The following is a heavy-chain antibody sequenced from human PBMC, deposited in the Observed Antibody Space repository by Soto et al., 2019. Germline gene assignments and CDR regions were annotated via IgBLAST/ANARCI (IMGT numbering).Heavy chain of an antibody. CDR3: ARQVGSYDFWSGPNYYYYYMDV. V-gene: IGHV4-39*01. J-gene: IGHJ6*03. CDR2: IYYSGST. CDR1: GGSISSSSYY. D-gene: IGHD3-3*01. Sequence: QLQLQESGPGLVKPSETLSLTCTVSGGSISSSSYYWGWIRQPPGKGLEWIGSIYYSGSTYYNPSLKSRVTISVDTSKNQFSLKLSSVAAADTAVYYCARQVGSYDFWSGPNYYYYYMDVWGKGTKVTV.